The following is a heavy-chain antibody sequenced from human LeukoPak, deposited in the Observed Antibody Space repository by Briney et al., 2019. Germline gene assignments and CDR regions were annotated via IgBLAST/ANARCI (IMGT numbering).Heavy chain of an antibody. V-gene: IGHV4-4*07. CDR1: GASISAFP. Sequence: WGTLSLTCTGAGASISAFPWTWFRQPSGKTLGWSGLIYSSGSTPFHPSLQTRVAMLVDLTKKQLSFRLTSLTAADTAMYYCARKDGDYWGQGTLVTVSS. CDR3: ARKDGDY. CDR2: IYSSGST. J-gene: IGHJ4*02.